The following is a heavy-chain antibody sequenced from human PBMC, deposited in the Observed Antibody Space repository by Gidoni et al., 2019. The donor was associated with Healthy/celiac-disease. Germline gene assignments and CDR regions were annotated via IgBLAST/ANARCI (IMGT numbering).Heavy chain of an antibody. CDR3: ARGMVQGVIIIRPNWCDP. D-gene: IGHD3-10*01. J-gene: IGHJ5*02. CDR1: GYTFTRYD. Sequence: QVQLVQSGAEVTKPGASVKVYCKASGYTFTRYDINLGRQATGQGLEGMGWMNPNSGNTGYAQKFQGRVTMTRNTSISTAYMELSSLRSEETAVYYCARGMVQGVIIIRPNWCDPWGQGTLVTVSS. V-gene: IGHV1-8*01. CDR2: MNPNSGNT.